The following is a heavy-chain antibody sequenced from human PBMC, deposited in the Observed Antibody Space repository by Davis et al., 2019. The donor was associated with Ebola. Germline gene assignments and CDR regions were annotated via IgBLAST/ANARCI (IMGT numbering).Heavy chain of an antibody. V-gene: IGHV4-34*01. CDR1: GGSISYYY. J-gene: IGHJ4*02. D-gene: IGHD5-18*01. CDR3: ARANTGMVPPEIDS. Sequence: MPSETLSLTCTVSGGSISYYYWSWIRQPPGKGPEWIGEINHSGSTNYNPSLKSRVTISVDTSKNQFSLRLSSVTAADTAVYYCARANTGMVPPEIDSWGRGTLVTVSS. CDR2: INHSGST.